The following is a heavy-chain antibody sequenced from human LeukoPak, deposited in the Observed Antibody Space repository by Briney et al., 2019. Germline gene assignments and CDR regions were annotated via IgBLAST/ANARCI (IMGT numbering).Heavy chain of an antibody. J-gene: IGHJ4*02. Sequence: SETPSLTCTASGGSISSYYWSWIRQPPGKGLEWSGYIYYSGSTNYNPSLKSRVTISVDTSKNQFSLKLSSVTAADTAVYYCARDGELGFFDYWGQGTLVTVSS. CDR3: ARDGELGFFDY. V-gene: IGHV4-59*01. CDR2: IYYSGST. CDR1: GGSISSYY. D-gene: IGHD3-16*01.